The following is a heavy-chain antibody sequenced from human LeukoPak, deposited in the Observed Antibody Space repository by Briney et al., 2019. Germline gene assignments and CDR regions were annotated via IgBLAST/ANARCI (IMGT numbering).Heavy chain of an antibody. CDR3: ARGYCSGTYYNYFDP. Sequence: PSESLSLTCTVSGGSISSSSNYWGWIRQPPGKGLEWIGSIYYSGSTYYNPSLKRRVTITEDPAKNPFSLTLRHVTAAATVFYYCARGYCSGTYYNYFDPCGQGTLATVS. J-gene: IGHJ5*02. D-gene: IGHD3-10*01. CDR1: GGSISSSSNY. V-gene: IGHV4-39*07. CDR2: IYYSGST.